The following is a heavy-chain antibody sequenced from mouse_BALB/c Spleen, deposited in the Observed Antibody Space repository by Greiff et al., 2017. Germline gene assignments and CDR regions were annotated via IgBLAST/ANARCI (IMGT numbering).Heavy chain of an antibody. CDR3: ARSPYSSGYGAWFAY. Sequence: DVQLQESGPSLVKPSQTLSLTCSVTGDSITSGYWNWIRKFPGNKLEYMGYISYSGSTYYNPSLKSRISITRDTSKNQYYLQLNSVTTEDTATYYCARSPYSSGYGAWFAYWGQGTLVTVSA. J-gene: IGHJ3*01. V-gene: IGHV3-8*02. CDR1: GDSITSGY. D-gene: IGHD3-1*01. CDR2: ISYSGST.